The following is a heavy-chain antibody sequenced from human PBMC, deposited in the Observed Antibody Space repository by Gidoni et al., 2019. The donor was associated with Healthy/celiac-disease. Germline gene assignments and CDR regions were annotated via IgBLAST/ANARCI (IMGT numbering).Heavy chain of an antibody. Sequence: EVQLVESGGGLVKPGGSLRLSCAPSGFTFSSYSMNWVRQAPGKGLEWVTSISSSSSYIDYADSVKGRFTISRDNAKNSLYLQMNSLRAEDTAVYYCASSYSSSWYAFDIWGQGTMVTVSS. CDR2: ISSSSSYI. CDR3: ASSYSSSWYAFDI. J-gene: IGHJ3*02. D-gene: IGHD6-13*01. V-gene: IGHV3-21*01. CDR1: GFTFSSYS.